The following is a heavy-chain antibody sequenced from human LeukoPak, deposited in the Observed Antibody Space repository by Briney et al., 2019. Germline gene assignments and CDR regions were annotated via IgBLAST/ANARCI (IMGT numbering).Heavy chain of an antibody. J-gene: IGHJ5*02. CDR1: GGSFSGYY. D-gene: IGHD3-3*01. Sequence: PSETLSLTCAVYGGSFSGYYWSWIRQPPGKGLEWIGEINHSGSTNCNPSLKSRVAISVDTSKNQFSLKLSSVTAADTAVYYCARGRAYYDFWSGYSSWFDPWGQGTLVTVSS. CDR3: ARGRAYYDFWSGYSSWFDP. CDR2: INHSGST. V-gene: IGHV4-34*01.